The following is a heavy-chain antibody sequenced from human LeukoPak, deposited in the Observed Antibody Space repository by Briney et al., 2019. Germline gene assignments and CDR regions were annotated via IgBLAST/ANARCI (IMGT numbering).Heavy chain of an antibody. D-gene: IGHD2-15*01. Sequence: SETLSLTCTVSGGTISGYYWSWIRQPPGKGLEWIGYIYYSGSTNYNPSLKSRVTISVDTSKNQFSLKLSSVTAADTAVYYCARVDGWDCSGGSCYTEALKYWGQGTLVTVSS. J-gene: IGHJ4*02. CDR3: ARVDGWDCSGGSCYTEALKY. CDR2: IYYSGST. CDR1: GGTISGYY. V-gene: IGHV4-59*01.